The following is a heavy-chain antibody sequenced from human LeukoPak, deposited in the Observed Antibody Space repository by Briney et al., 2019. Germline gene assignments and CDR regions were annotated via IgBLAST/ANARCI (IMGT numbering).Heavy chain of an antibody. CDR2: IRESGGST. J-gene: IGHJ4*02. V-gene: IGHV3-23*01. CDR1: GFTHSRYA. CDR3: AKDRERGLSSYYDSSGYYGQGYFDY. D-gene: IGHD3-22*01. Sequence: PGGSLSLSCAASGFTHSRYAMSWVRQAPGRGLEGVSDIRESGGSTYYADSVRGRLTISRDNSKHTLYLEMNSLRAEDTAVYYCAKDRERGLSSYYDSSGYYGQGYFDYWGQGTLVTVSS.